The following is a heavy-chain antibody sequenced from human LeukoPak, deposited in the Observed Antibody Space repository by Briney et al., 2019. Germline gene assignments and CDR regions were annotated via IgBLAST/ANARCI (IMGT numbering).Heavy chain of an antibody. V-gene: IGHV3-30*18. CDR3: AKDTVTTGY. D-gene: IGHD4-17*01. CDR1: GSTFSSYG. CDR2: ISYDGSNK. J-gene: IGHJ4*02. Sequence: PGGSLRLSCAASGSTFSSYGMHWVRQAPGKGLEWVAVISYDGSNKYYADSVKGRFTISRDNSKNTLYLQMNSLRAEDTAVYYCAKDTVTTGYWGQGTLVTGSS.